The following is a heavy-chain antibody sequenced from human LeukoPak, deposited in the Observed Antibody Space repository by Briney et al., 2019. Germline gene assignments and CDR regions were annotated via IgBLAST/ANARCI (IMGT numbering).Heavy chain of an antibody. CDR1: GGSIGSYY. Sequence: PSETLSLTCTISGGSIGSYYWSWIRQPPGKGLEWIGYIYYSGSTNYNPSLKSRVTISVDTSKNQFSLKLSSVTAADTAVYYCARVVVPAANGAFDIWGQGTLVTVSS. CDR3: ARVVVPAANGAFDI. V-gene: IGHV4-59*01. CDR2: IYYSGST. D-gene: IGHD2-2*01. J-gene: IGHJ4*02.